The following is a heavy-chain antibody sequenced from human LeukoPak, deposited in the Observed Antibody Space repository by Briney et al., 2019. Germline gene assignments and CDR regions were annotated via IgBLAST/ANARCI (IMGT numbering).Heavy chain of an antibody. CDR2: ITTSGTNI. V-gene: IGHV3-21*06. Sequence: GGSLRLSCAASGFTFTRFNMNCVRQAPGKGLELVSSITTSGTNIYYADSVKGRFTISRDNAKNSLYLQMNSLRAEDTAVYYCARPFYYDSNGGEGMDVWGQGTTVTVSS. CDR3: ARPFYYDSNGGEGMDV. D-gene: IGHD3-22*01. CDR1: GFTFTRFN. J-gene: IGHJ6*02.